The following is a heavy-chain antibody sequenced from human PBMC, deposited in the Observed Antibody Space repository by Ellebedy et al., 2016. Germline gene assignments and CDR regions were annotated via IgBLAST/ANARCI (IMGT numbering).Heavy chain of an antibody. CDR1: GGSISSYY. J-gene: IGHJ4*02. V-gene: IGHV4-59*12. Sequence: SETLSLTCTVSGGSISSYYWSWIQQPPGKGLEWIGYIYYSGSTNYHPSLKSRVTISVDTSKNQFSLKLSSVTAADTAVYYCARELDYDGDYWGQGTLVTVSS. CDR3: ARELDYDGDY. D-gene: IGHD4-17*01. CDR2: IYYSGST.